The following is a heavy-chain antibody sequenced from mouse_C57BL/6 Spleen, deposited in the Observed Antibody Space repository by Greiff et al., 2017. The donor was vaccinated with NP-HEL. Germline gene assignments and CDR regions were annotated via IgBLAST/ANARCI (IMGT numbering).Heavy chain of an antibody. CDR3: ARKGAYDYDGAWFAY. D-gene: IGHD2-4*01. J-gene: IGHJ3*01. CDR2: IDPSDSYT. Sequence: QVQLQQPGAELVMPGASVKLSCKASGYTFTSYWMHWVKQRPGQGLEWIGEIDPSDSYTNFNQKFKGKSTLTVDQSSSTASMRLSSLTSGDLAFYSCARKGAYDYDGAWFAYWGQGTLVTVSA. V-gene: IGHV1-69*01. CDR1: GYTFTSYW.